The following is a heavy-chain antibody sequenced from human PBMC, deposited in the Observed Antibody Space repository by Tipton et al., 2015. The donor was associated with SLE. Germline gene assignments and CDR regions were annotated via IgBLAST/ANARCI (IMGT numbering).Heavy chain of an antibody. D-gene: IGHD6-19*01. V-gene: IGHV4-31*03. Sequence: TLSLTCSVSGGSTNTGGYYWSWIRQHPGKGLEWIGCIYYSGNTYYNPSLKSRVTISVDTSKNQISLKLRSVTAADTAVYYCAGTPWLVRFEYWGQGILVNVSP. CDR1: GGSTNTGGYY. CDR3: AGTPWLVRFEY. J-gene: IGHJ4*02. CDR2: IYYSGNT.